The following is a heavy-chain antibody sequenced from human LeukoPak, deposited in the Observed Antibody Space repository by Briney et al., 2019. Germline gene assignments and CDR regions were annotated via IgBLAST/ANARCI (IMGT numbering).Heavy chain of an antibody. J-gene: IGHJ4*02. V-gene: IGHV3-30-3*01. D-gene: IGHD3-22*01. CDR1: GFTFNSYA. CDR3: AKDLYDSSGYNFDY. CDR2: ISYDGANT. Sequence: GGSLRLSCTASGFTFNSYALHWVRQAPGKGLEWVALISYDGANTYYADSVKGRFTISSDNSKHTLYLQMNSLRAEDTAVYYCAKDLYDSSGYNFDYWGQGTLVTVSS.